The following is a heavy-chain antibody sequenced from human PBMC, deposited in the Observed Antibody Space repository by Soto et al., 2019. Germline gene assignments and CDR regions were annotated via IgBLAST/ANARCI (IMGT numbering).Heavy chain of an antibody. CDR1: DDSMNSDKYY. V-gene: IGHV4-39*01. D-gene: IGHD3-9*01. Sequence: QLQLQEWGPGLVRPSETLSLTCSVSDDSMNSDKYYWGWIRQPPGKGLEWIGSIYYRGNAYYNPSLQTRVTISLHKSRSQFSLKLNSVTAADSAVYFCARLEGLATISYYSDFWGPGALVTVSS. CDR3: ARLEGLATISYYSDF. J-gene: IGHJ4*02. CDR2: IYYRGNA.